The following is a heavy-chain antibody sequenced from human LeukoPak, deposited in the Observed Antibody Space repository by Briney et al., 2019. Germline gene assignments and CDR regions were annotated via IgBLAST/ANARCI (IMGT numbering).Heavy chain of an antibody. J-gene: IGHJ5*02. CDR3: ARDADIVVVVAAPDWFDP. CDR2: IKQDGSEK. V-gene: IGHV3-7*01. Sequence: PGGSLRLSCAVSGFPFSIYEMNWVRQAPGKGLEWVANIKQDGSEKYYVDSVKGRFTISRDNAKNSLYLQMNSLRAEDTAVYYCARDADIVVVVAAPDWFDPWGQGTLVTVSS. D-gene: IGHD2-15*01. CDR1: GFPFSIYE.